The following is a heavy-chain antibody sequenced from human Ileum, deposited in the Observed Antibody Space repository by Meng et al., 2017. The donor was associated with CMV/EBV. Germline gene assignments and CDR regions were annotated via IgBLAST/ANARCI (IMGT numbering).Heavy chain of an antibody. V-gene: IGHV4-39*07. CDR3: ARDTTGHGNWFDP. J-gene: IGHJ5*02. CDR1: GGSISGSSYY. Sequence: SETLSLTCTVSGGSISGSSYYWGWIRQPPGKGLEWIVSIYYSGSTYYNLSLKSPVTISVDTSKNQFSLRLSSVTAADTAVYYCARDTTGHGNWFDPWGQGTLVTVSS. D-gene: IGHD1-26*01. CDR2: IYYSGST.